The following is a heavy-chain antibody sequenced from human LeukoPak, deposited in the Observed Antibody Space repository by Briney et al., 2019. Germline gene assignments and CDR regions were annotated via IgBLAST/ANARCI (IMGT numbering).Heavy chain of an antibody. CDR1: GGSFSGYY. CDR3: ARYAAGYYYFYMDV. Sequence: SETLSLTCAVFGGSFSGYYLSWIRQPPGKGLEWIGEINPGGSTDYNPSLKSRVTISMDTSKNQFSLNLTSVSAADTAVYYCARYAAGYYYFYMDVWGKGTSVTVSS. V-gene: IGHV4-34*01. J-gene: IGHJ6*03. D-gene: IGHD2-15*01. CDR2: INPGGST.